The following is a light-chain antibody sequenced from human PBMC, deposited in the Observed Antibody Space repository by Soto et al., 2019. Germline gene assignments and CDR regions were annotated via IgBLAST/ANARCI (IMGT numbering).Light chain of an antibody. V-gene: IGLV2-8*01. Sequence: QSALTQPPSASGSPGQSVTISCTGTSSDVGASEYVSWYQQHPGKAPKLVIYQVSKRPSGVPDRFSGSRSGNTASLTVSGLQAEDEADYYCTSYSSSYIFVLGGGTKLTVL. CDR3: TSYSSSYIFV. J-gene: IGLJ2*01. CDR2: QVS. CDR1: SSDVGASEY.